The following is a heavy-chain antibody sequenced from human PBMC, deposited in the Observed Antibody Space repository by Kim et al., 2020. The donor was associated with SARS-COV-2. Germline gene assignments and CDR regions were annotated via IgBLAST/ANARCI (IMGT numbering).Heavy chain of an antibody. V-gene: IGHV3-11*04. D-gene: IGHD4-17*01. CDR3: ARDLVDYGDPTLYWYFDL. J-gene: IGHJ2*01. CDR2: ISSSGSTI. CDR1: GFTFSDYY. Sequence: GGSLRLSCAASGFTFSDYYMSWIRQAPGKGLEWVSYISSSGSTIYYADSVKGRFTISRDNAKNSLYLQMNSLRAEDTAVYYCARDLVDYGDPTLYWYFDLWGRGTLVTVSS.